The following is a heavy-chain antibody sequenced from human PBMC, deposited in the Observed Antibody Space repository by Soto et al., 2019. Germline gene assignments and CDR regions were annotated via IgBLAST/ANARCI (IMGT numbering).Heavy chain of an antibody. J-gene: IGHJ5*02. Sequence: SVKVSCKASGGTFSSYAISWVRQAPGQGLEWMGGIIPIFGTANYAQKFQGRVTITADESTSTAYMELSSLRSEDTAVYYCARGDYDSSGYYDSDNWFDPWGQGTLVTSPQ. CDR2: IIPIFGTA. D-gene: IGHD3-22*01. CDR3: ARGDYDSSGYYDSDNWFDP. CDR1: GGTFSSYA. V-gene: IGHV1-69*13.